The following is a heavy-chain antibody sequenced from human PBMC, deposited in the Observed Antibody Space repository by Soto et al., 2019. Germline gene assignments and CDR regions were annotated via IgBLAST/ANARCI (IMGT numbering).Heavy chain of an antibody. Sequence: QVQLVQSGAEVKKPGASVKVSCKASGYTFTSYAMHWVRQAPGQRLEWMGWINAGNGNTKYSQKFQGRVTITRVTSASTAYMELSSLRSEDTAVYYCAREYDFWSGYYNNWFDPWGQGTLVTVSS. J-gene: IGHJ5*02. V-gene: IGHV1-3*01. CDR1: GYTFTSYA. CDR2: INAGNGNT. CDR3: AREYDFWSGYYNNWFDP. D-gene: IGHD3-3*01.